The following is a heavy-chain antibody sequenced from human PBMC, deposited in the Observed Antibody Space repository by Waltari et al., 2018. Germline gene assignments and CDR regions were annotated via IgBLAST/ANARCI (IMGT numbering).Heavy chain of an antibody. CDR1: GFTFSSYA. CDR2: ISGSGGRT. D-gene: IGHD3-16*02. Sequence: EVQLLESGGGLVQPGGSLRLSCAASGFTFSSYALSWVRQAPGKGLEWVSAISGSGGRTYYADSGKGRFTISRDNSKNTLYLQMNSLRAEDTAVYYCVKLLYGYVYYYYYMDVWGKGTTVTVSS. V-gene: IGHV3-23*01. J-gene: IGHJ6*03. CDR3: VKLLYGYVYYYYYMDV.